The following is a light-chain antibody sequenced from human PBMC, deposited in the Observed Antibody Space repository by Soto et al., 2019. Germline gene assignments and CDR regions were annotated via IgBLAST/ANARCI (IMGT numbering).Light chain of an antibody. Sequence: DIQMTQSPSSLSASVGDRVTITCRASQSISRYLNWYQQKPGKAPNLLIYVASSLQSEVPSRFSGSGSGTLFTLTINGLLPEDVATYYCQKYDRAPFTFGPGTKGDIK. V-gene: IGKV1-39*01. J-gene: IGKJ3*01. CDR1: QSISRY. CDR2: VAS. CDR3: QKYDRAPFT.